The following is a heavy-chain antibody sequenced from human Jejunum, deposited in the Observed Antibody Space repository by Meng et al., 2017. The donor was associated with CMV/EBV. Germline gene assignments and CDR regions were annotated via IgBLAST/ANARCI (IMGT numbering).Heavy chain of an antibody. CDR3: ARVEVGITSGDY. J-gene: IGHJ4*02. CDR1: GYTFTNYG. V-gene: IGHV1-18*01. Sequence: QAQLVQSGGEGEKPGASVKVSCKAPGYTFTNYGSTWVRQAPGQGLEWMGWINAYNGDTNYAQTLQGRVTMTTDTSTSTAYMELRSLRSDDTAVYYCARVEVGITSGDYWGQGTLVTVSS. CDR2: INAYNGDT. D-gene: IGHD1-26*01.